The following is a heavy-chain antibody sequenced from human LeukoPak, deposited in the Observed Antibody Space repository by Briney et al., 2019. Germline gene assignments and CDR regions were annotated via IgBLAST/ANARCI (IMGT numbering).Heavy chain of an antibody. V-gene: IGHV3-21*01. CDR2: ISSSYI. CDR1: GFTFSSYS. J-gene: IGHJ4*02. CDR3: ARELNAVAHS. Sequence: GGSLRLSCAASGFTFSSYSLNWVRQAPGKGLEWVSSISSSYIYYADSVKGRFTISRDNAKNSLYLQMNSLRAEDTAVYYCARELNAVAHSWGQGTLVTVSS. D-gene: IGHD6-19*01.